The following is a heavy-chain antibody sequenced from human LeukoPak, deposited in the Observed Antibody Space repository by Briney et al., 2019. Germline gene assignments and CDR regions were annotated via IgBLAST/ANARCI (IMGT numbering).Heavy chain of an antibody. V-gene: IGHV1-46*01. Sequence: ASVKVSCKASGYTFTSYYMHWVRQAPGQGLEWMGIINPSGGSTSYAQKFQGRVTMTRDTFTSTVYMELSSLRSEDTAVYYCASADGYNYWFDPWGQGTLVTVSS. CDR2: INPSGGST. CDR3: ASADGYNYWFDP. J-gene: IGHJ5*02. D-gene: IGHD5-12*01. CDR1: GYTFTSYY.